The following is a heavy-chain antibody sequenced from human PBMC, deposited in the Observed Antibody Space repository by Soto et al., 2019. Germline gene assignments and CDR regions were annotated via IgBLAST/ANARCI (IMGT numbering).Heavy chain of an antibody. CDR3: ARGNSHDSSGYFGFDY. CDR1: GYTFTSYY. J-gene: IGHJ4*02. V-gene: IGHV1-46*01. CDR2: INPSGGST. D-gene: IGHD3-22*01. Sequence: ASVKVSCKASGYTFTSYYIHWLRQAPGQGLEWMGIINPSGGSTSYAQKFQGRVTMTGGTSTNTVYMDLSSLRSDDTAVYYCARGNSHDSSGYFGFDYWGQGTLVTVSS.